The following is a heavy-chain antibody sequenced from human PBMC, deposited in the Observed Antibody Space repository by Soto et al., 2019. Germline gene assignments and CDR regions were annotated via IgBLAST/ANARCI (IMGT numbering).Heavy chain of an antibody. J-gene: IGHJ6*02. V-gene: IGHV3-48*03. D-gene: IGHD2-15*01. CDR2: ISSSDKTI. CDR1: GFSFSSYE. CDR3: ARDRMAPIVVVYPGMDV. Sequence: GGSLRLSCAASGFSFSSYEMNWVRQAPGKGLEWVSYISSSDKTIYYAGSVRGRFTISRDNAKNSLYLQMNSLRADDTAVYYSARDRMAPIVVVYPGMDVWGQGTTVTVSS.